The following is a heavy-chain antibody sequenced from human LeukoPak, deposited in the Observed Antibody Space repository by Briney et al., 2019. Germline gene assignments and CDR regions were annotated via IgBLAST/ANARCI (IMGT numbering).Heavy chain of an antibody. Sequence: ASVKVSCRASGYTFTSYGISWVRQAPGQGLEWMGWISAYNGNTNYAQKLQGRVTMTTDTSTSTAYMELRSLRSDDTAVYYCARRDTSVGAFDIWGQGTMVTVSS. V-gene: IGHV1-18*01. CDR1: GYTFTSYG. D-gene: IGHD4-23*01. CDR2: ISAYNGNT. J-gene: IGHJ3*02. CDR3: ARRDTSVGAFDI.